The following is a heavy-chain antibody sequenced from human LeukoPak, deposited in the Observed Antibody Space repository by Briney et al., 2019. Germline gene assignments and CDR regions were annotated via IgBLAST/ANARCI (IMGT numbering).Heavy chain of an antibody. D-gene: IGHD5-24*01. V-gene: IGHV4-59*08. CDR3: ARHVTQMSNNWFDP. CDR2: IYYSGST. Sequence: PSETLSLTCTVSGGSISSYYWSWIRQPPGKGLEWIGYIYYSGSTNYNPSLKSRVTILVDTSKNQFSLKLTSVTAADTAVYYCARHVTQMSNNWFDPWGQGTLVTVSS. CDR1: GGSISSYY. J-gene: IGHJ5*02.